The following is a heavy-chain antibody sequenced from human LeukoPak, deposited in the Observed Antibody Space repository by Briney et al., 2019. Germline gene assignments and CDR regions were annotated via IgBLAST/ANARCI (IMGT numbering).Heavy chain of an antibody. CDR3: AKDMLEWFGPYFDY. J-gene: IGHJ4*02. V-gene: IGHV3-30*18. D-gene: IGHD3-10*01. CDR1: GFTFSSYG. Sequence: GGSLRLSCAASGFTFSSYGMHWVRQAPGKGLEWVAVISYDGSNKYYADSVKGRFTISRDNSKNTLYLQMNSLRAEDTAVYYCAKDMLEWFGPYFDYWGQGTLVTVSS. CDR2: ISYDGSNK.